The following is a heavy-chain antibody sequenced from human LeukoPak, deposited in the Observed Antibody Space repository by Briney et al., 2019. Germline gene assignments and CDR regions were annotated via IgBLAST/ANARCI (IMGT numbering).Heavy chain of an antibody. CDR1: GFTFSTYW. CDR2: INSDGSRA. J-gene: IGHJ4*02. D-gene: IGHD2-2*01. Sequence: GGSLRLSCAASGFTFSTYWMHWVRQAPGKGLVWVSRINSDGSRASYADSVKGRFTISRDNAKNTLYLQMNSLRAEDTAVYYCARVLYCSSTSCNGGLFDYWGQGTLVTVSS. CDR3: ARVLYCSSTSCNGGLFDY. V-gene: IGHV3-74*01.